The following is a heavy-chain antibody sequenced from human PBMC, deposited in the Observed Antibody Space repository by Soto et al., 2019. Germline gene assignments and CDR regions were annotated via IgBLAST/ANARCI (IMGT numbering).Heavy chain of an antibody. Sequence: ASVKVSCKTSGYTFTNYYIRWVRQAPGQGLEWMGIVNPSSGSTSYPQKFQGRVTMTRDTSTSTVYMDLSSLKSEDTAVYYCAKGSSGSYLNWFGPWGQGTLVTVSS. J-gene: IGHJ5*02. CDR1: GYTFTNYY. D-gene: IGHD1-26*01. CDR2: VNPSSGST. CDR3: AKGSSGSYLNWFGP. V-gene: IGHV1-46*01.